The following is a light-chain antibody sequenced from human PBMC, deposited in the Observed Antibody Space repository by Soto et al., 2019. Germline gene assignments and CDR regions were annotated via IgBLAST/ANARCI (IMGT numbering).Light chain of an antibody. CDR1: SSDVGTYNL. V-gene: IGLV2-23*01. CDR3: CSYAGGNTGV. CDR2: EDN. J-gene: IGLJ2*01. Sequence: QSVLTQPASVSGSPGQSITISCTGSSSDVGTYNLVSWYQQHPGKAPKLIIYEDNKRPSGVSNRFSGSKSGNTASLTIAGLQAGDEADYYCCSYAGGNTGVFGGGTKVTVL.